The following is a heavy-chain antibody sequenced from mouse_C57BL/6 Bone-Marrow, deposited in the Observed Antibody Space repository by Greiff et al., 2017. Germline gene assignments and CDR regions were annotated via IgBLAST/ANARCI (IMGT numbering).Heavy chain of an antibody. D-gene: IGHD2-3*01. CDR3: ARGDDGQLKGYYAMDY. CDR2: ISSSGST. J-gene: IGHJ4*01. Sequence: VQLQQSGPALVKPSQTVSLTCTVTGYSITNGNHWWNWIRQVSGSKLEWIGYISSSGSTDSNPSLKSRISITRDTSKNQLFLQLNSVTTEDIATYYCARGDDGQLKGYYAMDYWGQGTSVTVSS. CDR1: GYSITNGNHW. V-gene: IGHV3-4*01.